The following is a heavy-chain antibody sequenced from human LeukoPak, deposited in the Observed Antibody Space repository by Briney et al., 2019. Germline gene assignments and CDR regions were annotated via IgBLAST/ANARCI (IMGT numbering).Heavy chain of an antibody. CDR1: GGSISSGGYY. V-gene: IGHV4-31*03. J-gene: IGHJ4*02. Sequence: PSQTLSLTCTVSGGSISSGGYYWSWIRQHPGKGLEWIGYIYYSGSTYYNPSLKSRVTISVDTSKNQFSLKLSSVTAADTAVYSGASQPTHSILGSFDFWGQGKRVTVSS. D-gene: IGHD3-16*01. CDR2: IYYSGST. CDR3: ASQPTHSILGSFDF.